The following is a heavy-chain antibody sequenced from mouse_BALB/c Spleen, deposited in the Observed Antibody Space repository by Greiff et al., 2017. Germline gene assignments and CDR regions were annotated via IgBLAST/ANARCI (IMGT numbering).Heavy chain of an antibody. Sequence: VQLMESGPGLVAPSQSLSITCTVSGFSLTSYGVHWGRQPPGKGLEWLGVIWAGGSTNYNSALMSRLSISKDNSKSQVFLKMNSLQSDDTAIYYCARKGRTTVAYYAMDYWGQGTSVTVSS. V-gene: IGHV2-9*02. J-gene: IGHJ4*01. CDR2: IWAGGST. CDR1: GFSLTSYG. D-gene: IGHD1-1*01. CDR3: ARKGRTTVAYYAMDY.